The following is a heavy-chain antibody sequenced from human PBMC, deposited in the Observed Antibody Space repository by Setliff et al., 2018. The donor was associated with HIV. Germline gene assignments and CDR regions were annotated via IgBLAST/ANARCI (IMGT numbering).Heavy chain of an antibody. CDR3: ANLAYCSGDCYSTGASDI. D-gene: IGHD2-21*01. Sequence: SVKVSCKASGGTFSSYAISWVRQAPGQGLEWMGGIIPIFGTVKYPLKFQGRVTITADDSTSTAYMGPSSLRSEDTAVYYCANLAYCSGDCYSTGASDIWGQGTMVTVSS. CDR1: GGTFSSYA. J-gene: IGHJ3*02. CDR2: IIPIFGTV. V-gene: IGHV1-69*13.